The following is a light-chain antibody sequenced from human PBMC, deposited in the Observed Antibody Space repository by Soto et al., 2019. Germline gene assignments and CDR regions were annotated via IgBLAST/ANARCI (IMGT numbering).Light chain of an antibody. CDR3: QQSYSTPQT. CDR2: GAS. CDR1: QSISYK. Sequence: IRIAQSPSPPFAPLGERVTITCPASQSISYKLAWYQHKPGKAPKLLIYGASTLQSGVPSRFSGSRSGTDYTLTISSLQPEDFATYYCQQSYSTPQTFGQGTKVDI. V-gene: IGKV1-39*01. J-gene: IGKJ1*01.